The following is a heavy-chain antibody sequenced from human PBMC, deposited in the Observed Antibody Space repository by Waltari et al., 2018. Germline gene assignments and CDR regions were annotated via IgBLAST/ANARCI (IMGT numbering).Heavy chain of an antibody. D-gene: IGHD6-6*01. V-gene: IGHV3-15*01. CDR3: TTDRGITSRPLIDT. J-gene: IGHJ5*02. CDR1: GFTFTDAW. CDR2: IKSTSVGWTT. Sequence: QLVEPGGGLFTPGRPLRPSCAASGFTFTDAWRGCVRQAPGKGLEWFGRIKSTSVGWTTDYAAPVQGRFAISREDSNKILYLQISSLRTDDTALYFCTTDRGITSRPLIDTWGQGALVTVSS.